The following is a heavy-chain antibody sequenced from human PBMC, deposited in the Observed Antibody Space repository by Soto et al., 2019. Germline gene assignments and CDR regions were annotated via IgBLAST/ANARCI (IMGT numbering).Heavy chain of an antibody. D-gene: IGHD5-18*01. V-gene: IGHV4-31*03. Sequence: SETLSLTCTVSGGSISSGGYYWSWIRQHPGKGLEWIGYIYYSGSTYYNPSLKSRVTISVDTSKNQFPLKLSSVTAADTAVYYCARGGGYSYEFYFDYWGQGTLVTVSS. CDR2: IYYSGST. CDR3: ARGGGYSYEFYFDY. J-gene: IGHJ4*02. CDR1: GGSISSGGYY.